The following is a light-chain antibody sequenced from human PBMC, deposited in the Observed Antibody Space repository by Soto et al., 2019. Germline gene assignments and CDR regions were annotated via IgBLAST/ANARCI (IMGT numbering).Light chain of an antibody. Sequence: QSALTQPASVSGSPGQSITISCTGTSGDVGSYNLVSWYQQHPGKAPKLMIYEGSKRPSGVSNRFSGSKSGNTASLTISGRQAEDEADYYCCSYAGSSTYVFXTGTKGTVL. CDR2: EGS. CDR1: SGDVGSYNL. J-gene: IGLJ1*01. V-gene: IGLV2-23*01. CDR3: CSYAGSSTYV.